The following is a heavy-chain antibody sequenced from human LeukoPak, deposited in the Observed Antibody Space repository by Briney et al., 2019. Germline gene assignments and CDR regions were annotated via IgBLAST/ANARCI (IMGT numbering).Heavy chain of an antibody. CDR2: INSDESTI. J-gene: IGHJ4*02. D-gene: IGHD2-15*01. CDR3: ARREGGSSGPFRY. CDR1: GFTFSSYW. Sequence: PGGSLRLSCAASGFTFSSYWMYWVRQAPGKGLVWVSRINSDESTISYADSVKGRFTISRDNAKNTLYLQMNSLRAEDTAVYYCARREGGSSGPFRYWGQGTLVTVSS. V-gene: IGHV3-74*01.